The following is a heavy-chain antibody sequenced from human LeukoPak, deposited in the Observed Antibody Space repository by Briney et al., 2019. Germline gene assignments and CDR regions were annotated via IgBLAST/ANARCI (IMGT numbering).Heavy chain of an antibody. CDR3: ARGLANDYGGLDY. J-gene: IGHJ4*02. D-gene: IGHD4-23*01. V-gene: IGHV5-51*01. CDR1: GYRFTSYW. CDR2: IYPGDSDT. Sequence: GESLKISCKGSGYRFTSYWIGWVRQMPGKGLEWRGIIYPGDSDTRYSPSFQGQVTISADKSISTAYLQWSSLKASDTAMYYCARGLANDYGGLDYWGQGTLVTVSS.